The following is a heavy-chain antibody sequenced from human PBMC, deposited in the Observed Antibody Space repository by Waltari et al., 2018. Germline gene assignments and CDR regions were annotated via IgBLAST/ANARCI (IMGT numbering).Heavy chain of an antibody. CDR3: AREPRQAYYYYGMDV. CDR2: INAGNGNT. J-gene: IGHJ6*02. CDR1: GYTFTSYA. V-gene: IGHV1-3*01. Sequence: QVQLVQSGAEVKKPGASVKVSCKASGYTFTSYAMHWVRQAAGQRLEWMGWINAGNGNTKYSQKFQGRVTITRDTSASTAYMELSSLRSEDTAVYYCAREPRQAYYYYGMDVWGQGTTVTVSS.